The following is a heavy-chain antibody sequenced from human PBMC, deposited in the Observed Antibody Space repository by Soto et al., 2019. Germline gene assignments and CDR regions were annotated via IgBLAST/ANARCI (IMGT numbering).Heavy chain of an antibody. CDR1: GFTFSSYA. D-gene: IGHD3-10*01. CDR2: ISGSGGST. CDR3: AKGAARGVITGGYVDS. V-gene: IGHV3-23*01. J-gene: IGHJ4*02. Sequence: GGSLRLSCAASGFTFSSYAMSWVRQAPGKGLEWVSAISGSGGSTYYADSVKGRFTISRDNSKKTLYLQMNSLRAEETAVFYCAKGAARGVITGGYVDSWGQGTLVTVSS.